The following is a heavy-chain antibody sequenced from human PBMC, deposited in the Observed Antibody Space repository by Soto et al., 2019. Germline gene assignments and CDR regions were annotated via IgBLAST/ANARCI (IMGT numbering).Heavy chain of an antibody. CDR1: GFTFSSYA. CDR2: ISGSGGST. V-gene: IGHV3-23*01. J-gene: IGHJ4*02. Sequence: GGSLRLSCAASGFTFSSYAMSWVRQAPGKGLEWVSAISGSGGSTYYADSVKGRFTISRDNSKNTLYLQMNSLRAEDTAVYYCAKDPYYDFWSGYFFDYWGQGTLVTVSS. CDR3: AKDPYYDFWSGYFFDY. D-gene: IGHD3-3*01.